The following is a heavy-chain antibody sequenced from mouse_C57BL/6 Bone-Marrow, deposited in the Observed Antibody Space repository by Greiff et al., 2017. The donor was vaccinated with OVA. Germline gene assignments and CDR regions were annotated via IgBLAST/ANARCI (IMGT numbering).Heavy chain of an antibody. CDR1: GYTFTSYW. J-gene: IGHJ2*01. V-gene: IGHV1-50*01. Sequence: QVQLQQPGAELVKPGASVKLSCKASGYTFTSYWMQWVKQRPGQGLEWIGEIDPSDSYTNYNQKFKGKATLTVDTSSSTAYMQLRSLTSEDSAVYYCARFITTVVAVDYWGQGTTLTVSS. CDR3: ARFITTVVAVDY. D-gene: IGHD1-1*01. CDR2: IDPSDSYT.